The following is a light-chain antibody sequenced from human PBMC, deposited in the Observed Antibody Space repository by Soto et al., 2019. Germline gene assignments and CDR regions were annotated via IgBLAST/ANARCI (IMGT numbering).Light chain of an antibody. J-gene: IGLJ1*01. CDR3: GTWDSSLSGNYV. Sequence: QSVLTQPPSVSAAPGQKVTISCSGGSSDIGNNYVSWYRQLPGTAPKLLIYANNKRPSGIPDRFSGSKSGTSATLGITGLQTGDEADYYCGTWDSSLSGNYVFETGTKLTVL. V-gene: IGLV1-51*01. CDR1: SSDIGNNY. CDR2: ANN.